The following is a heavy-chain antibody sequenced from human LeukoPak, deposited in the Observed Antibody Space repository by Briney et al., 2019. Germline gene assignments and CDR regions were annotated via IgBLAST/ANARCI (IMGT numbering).Heavy chain of an antibody. CDR2: IYYSGST. CDR3: ASYMITFGGVIADALDI. J-gene: IGHJ3*02. V-gene: IGHV4-30-4*08. Sequence: SQTLSLTCTVSGGSISSGDYYWSWIRQPPGKGLEWIGYIYYSGSTYYNPSLKSRVTISVDTSKNQFSLKLSSVTAADTAVYYCASYMITFGGVIADALDIWGQGTMVTVSS. D-gene: IGHD3-16*02. CDR1: GGSISSGDYY.